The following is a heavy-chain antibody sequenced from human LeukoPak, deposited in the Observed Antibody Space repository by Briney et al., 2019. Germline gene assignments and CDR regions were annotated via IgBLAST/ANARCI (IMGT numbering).Heavy chain of an antibody. CDR3: ARHRKGSGWYGALGWFDP. Sequence: SETLSLTCTVSGGSISSSSYYWGWIRQPPGKGLEWIGSIYYSGSTYYNPSLKSRVTISVDTSKNQFSLKLSSVTAADTAVYYCARHRKGSGWYGALGWFDPWGQGTLVTVSS. CDR1: GGSISSSSYY. D-gene: IGHD6-19*01. V-gene: IGHV4-39*01. CDR2: IYYSGST. J-gene: IGHJ5*02.